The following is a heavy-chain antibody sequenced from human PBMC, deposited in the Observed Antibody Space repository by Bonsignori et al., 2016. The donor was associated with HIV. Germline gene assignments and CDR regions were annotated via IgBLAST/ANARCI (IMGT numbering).Heavy chain of an antibody. CDR2: ISSSSSYI. J-gene: IGHJ4*02. CDR3: ARDSGGWRSFTVTENYYFDY. V-gene: IGHV3-21*01. D-gene: IGHD4-17*01. Sequence: VRQAPGKGAGWVSSISSSSSYIYYADSVKGRFTISRDNAKNSLYLQMNSLRAEDTAVYYCARDSGGWRSFTVTENYYFDYWGQGTLVTVSS.